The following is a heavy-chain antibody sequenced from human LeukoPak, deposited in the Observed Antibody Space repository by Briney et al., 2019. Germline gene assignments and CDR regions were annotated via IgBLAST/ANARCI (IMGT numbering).Heavy chain of an antibody. J-gene: IGHJ4*02. D-gene: IGHD7-27*01. Sequence: GGSLRLSCVASGFTFGNVVMSWVRQAPGKGLERVSAISYNGASTDYADSVRGRFAISRDNSKNTLYLQMNSLRAEDTAVYYCARRTGGTKDYWGQGTRVTVSS. CDR3: ARRTGGTKDY. CDR1: GFTFGNVV. CDR2: ISYNGAST. V-gene: IGHV3-23*01.